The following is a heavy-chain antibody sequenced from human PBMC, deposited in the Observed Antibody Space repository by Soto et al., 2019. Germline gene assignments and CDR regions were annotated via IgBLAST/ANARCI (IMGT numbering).Heavy chain of an antibody. V-gene: IGHV4-31*03. CDR2: IYYSGST. Sequence: QVQLQESGPGLVKPSQTLSLTCTVSGGSISSGGYYWSWIRQHPGKGLEWIGYIYYSGSTYYNPSLKRRVTISVDTSKNQFSLKLSSVTAADTAVYYCASGYDSSGYYEYYFDYWGQGTLVTVSS. J-gene: IGHJ4*02. D-gene: IGHD3-22*01. CDR1: GGSISSGGYY. CDR3: ASGYDSSGYYEYYFDY.